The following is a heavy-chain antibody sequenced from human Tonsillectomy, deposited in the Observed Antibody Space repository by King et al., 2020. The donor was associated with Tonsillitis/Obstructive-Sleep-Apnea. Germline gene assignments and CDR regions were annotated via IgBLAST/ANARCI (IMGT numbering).Heavy chain of an antibody. CDR2: ISSSGGSA. J-gene: IGHJ4*02. CDR3: VKLGGFGALLS. D-gene: IGHD3-10*01. Sequence: VQLVESGGGLVQPGGSLRLSCSASGFTFSSYAMHWVRQTPGKGLEYVSGISSSGGSAYYADSVKGRITISRDNSKNTLYLQMNSLRAEDTAVYYCVKLGGFGALLSWGQGTLVTVSS. V-gene: IGHV3-64D*06. CDR1: GFTFSSYA.